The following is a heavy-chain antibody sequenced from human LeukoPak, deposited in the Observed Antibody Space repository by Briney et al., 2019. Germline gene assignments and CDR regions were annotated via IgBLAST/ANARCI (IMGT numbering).Heavy chain of an antibody. D-gene: IGHD3-9*01. CDR2: MNPNSGNT. CDR3: ARRVYYDILTAYSAYYYYYMDV. Sequence: ASVKVSCKASGYTFTSYDINWVRQATGQGLEWMGWMNPNSGNTGYAQKFQGRVTITRNTSISTAYMELSSLRSEDTAVYYCARRVYYDILTAYSAYYYYYMDVWGKGTTVTISS. J-gene: IGHJ6*03. CDR1: GYTFTSYD. V-gene: IGHV1-8*01.